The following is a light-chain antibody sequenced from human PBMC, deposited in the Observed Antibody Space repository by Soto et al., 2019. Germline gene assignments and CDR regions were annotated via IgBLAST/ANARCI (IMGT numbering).Light chain of an antibody. V-gene: IGLV2-14*01. CDR2: EVS. CDR1: SSDVGGYNY. Sequence: QSVLTQPASVSGSPGQSITISCTGTSSDVGGYNYVSWYQQHPGKAPKLMIYEVSNRPSGVSNRFSGSKSGNTASLTISGLQAEDEADYYCSSYTSSSTLVVFGGWTKLPV. J-gene: IGLJ2*01. CDR3: SSYTSSSTLVV.